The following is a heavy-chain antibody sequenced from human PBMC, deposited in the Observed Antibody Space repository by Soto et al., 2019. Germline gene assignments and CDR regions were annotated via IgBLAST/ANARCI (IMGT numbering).Heavy chain of an antibody. J-gene: IGHJ4*02. CDR3: ARGSSPVDFDH. Sequence: QVQLVQSGGEVKKPGASVKVSCKASGYIFSNYGVNWVRQAPGQGLEWMGWINGYNGNTNYAQRVQSRVTMTTDTSTTTAFMELRRLTSDDTAVYYCARGSSPVDFDHWCQGTLVTVS. CDR2: INGYNGNT. CDR1: GYIFSNYG. V-gene: IGHV1-18*01. D-gene: IGHD2-2*01.